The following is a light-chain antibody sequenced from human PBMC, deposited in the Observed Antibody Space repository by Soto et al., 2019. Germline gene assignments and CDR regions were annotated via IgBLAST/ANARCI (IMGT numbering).Light chain of an antibody. V-gene: IGLV2-14*01. CDR1: SSDVGGYNY. CDR3: SSYTNSSTRV. CDR2: DVS. J-gene: IGLJ1*01. Sequence: QSALTQPASVSGSPGQSITISCTGTSSDVGGYNYVSWYQQHPGKAPKLMIYDVSNRPSGVSNRFSASKSGNTASLTISGLQAEDEADYYCSSYTNSSTRVFGTRTKLTVL.